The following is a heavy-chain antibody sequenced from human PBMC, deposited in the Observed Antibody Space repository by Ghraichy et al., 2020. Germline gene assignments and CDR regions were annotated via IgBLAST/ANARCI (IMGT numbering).Heavy chain of an antibody. J-gene: IGHJ6*03. V-gene: IGHV4-4*02. D-gene: IGHD3-10*01. CDR1: GGSISSFNW. Sequence: ESLNISCAVSGGSISSFNWWSWVRQSPERVLECIGEIFQSKITNYNPSLRSRVTISVDRSKNQFSLTLTSVTAADAAVYYCARDRPGVQGGMDVWGKGTTVTVSS. CDR2: IFQSKIT. CDR3: ARDRPGVQGGMDV.